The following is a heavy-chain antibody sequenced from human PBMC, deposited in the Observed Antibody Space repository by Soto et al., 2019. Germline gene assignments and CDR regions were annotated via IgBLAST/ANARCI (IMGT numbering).Heavy chain of an antibody. Sequence: QVQLVQSGAEVKKPGASVKVSCKASGYTFTSYGISWVRQAPGQGLEWMGWISAYNGNTNYAQKLQGRVTMTTDTSTITAEMELRSLRSDDTAVYYCARAECGSGWNSSSNAFDIWGQGTMVTVSS. J-gene: IGHJ3*02. V-gene: IGHV1-18*01. CDR3: ARAECGSGWNSSSNAFDI. CDR2: ISAYNGNT. D-gene: IGHD6-19*01. CDR1: GYTFTSYG.